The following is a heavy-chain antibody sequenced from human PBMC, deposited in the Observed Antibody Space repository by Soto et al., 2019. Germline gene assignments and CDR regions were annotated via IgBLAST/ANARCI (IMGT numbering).Heavy chain of an antibody. Sequence: QVQLVQSGAEVKKPGSSVKVSCKASGGTFSSYAISWVRQAPGQGLEWMGGIIPIFGTANYAQKSQGRATITADKSTSTAYMELSSLKSGDTAVYYCARDENSSSWGEPYGMDVGGQGTTVTVSS. CDR1: GGTFSSYA. D-gene: IGHD6-13*01. J-gene: IGHJ6*02. CDR3: ARDENSSSWGEPYGMDV. V-gene: IGHV1-69*06. CDR2: IIPIFGTA.